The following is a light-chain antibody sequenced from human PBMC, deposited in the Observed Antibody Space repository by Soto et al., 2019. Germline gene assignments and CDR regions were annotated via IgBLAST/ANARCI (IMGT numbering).Light chain of an antibody. CDR1: SSDVGGYNY. Sequence: QSALTQPPSASGSPGQSVTISCTGTSSDVGGYNYVSWYQQHPGKAPKLMIYEVSKRPSGVPDHFSGSKSGNTASLTVSGLQAEDEADYYCSSYAGSNNPYVFGTGTKLTVL. CDR3: SSYAGSNNPYV. V-gene: IGLV2-8*01. CDR2: EVS. J-gene: IGLJ1*01.